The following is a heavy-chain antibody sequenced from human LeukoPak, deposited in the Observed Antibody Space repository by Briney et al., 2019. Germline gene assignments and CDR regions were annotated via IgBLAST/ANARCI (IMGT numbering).Heavy chain of an antibody. Sequence: PSETLSLTCAVYGGPFSGYYWSWIRQPPGKGLEWIGEINHSGSTNYNPSLKSRVTISVDTSKNQFSLKLSSVTAADTAVYYCARGLRRRRTVTTIGWFDPWGQGSLVTVSS. D-gene: IGHD4-17*01. V-gene: IGHV4-34*01. CDR2: INHSGST. CDR3: ARGLRRRRTVTTIGWFDP. CDR1: GGPFSGYY. J-gene: IGHJ5*02.